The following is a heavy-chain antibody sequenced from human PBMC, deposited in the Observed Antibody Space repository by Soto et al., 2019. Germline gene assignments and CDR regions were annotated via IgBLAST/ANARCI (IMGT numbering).Heavy chain of an antibody. Sequence: QVQVVESGGGVVQPGRSLRLSCAASGFTFSSHGMHWVRQAPGKGLEWVALVWYDGRNKDYADSVKGRFTISRDNSKNTLYLHMNSLRDEDTAVYYCVRAAGYSGNDYVYYYGMDVWGQGTTVTVSS. J-gene: IGHJ6*02. CDR1: GFTFSSHG. CDR2: VWYDGRNK. V-gene: IGHV3-33*01. D-gene: IGHD5-12*01. CDR3: VRAAGYSGNDYVYYYGMDV.